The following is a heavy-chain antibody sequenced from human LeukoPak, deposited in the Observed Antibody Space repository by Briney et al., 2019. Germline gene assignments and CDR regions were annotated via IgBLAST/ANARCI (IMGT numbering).Heavy chain of an antibody. J-gene: IGHJ4*02. CDR1: GFTFTSYW. Sequence: GGSLRLSCAASGFTFTSYWMNWVRQAPGKGLEWVSAISGSGGSTYYADSVKGRFTISRDNSKNTLYLQMNSLRAEDTAVYYCARGLYSSGWFRGDFDYWGQGTLVTVSS. CDR2: ISGSGGST. D-gene: IGHD6-19*01. V-gene: IGHV3-23*01. CDR3: ARGLYSSGWFRGDFDY.